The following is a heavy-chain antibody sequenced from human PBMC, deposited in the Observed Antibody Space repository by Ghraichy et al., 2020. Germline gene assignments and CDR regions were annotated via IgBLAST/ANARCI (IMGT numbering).Heavy chain of an antibody. CDR1: GFTFSSYA. CDR3: AREDLLTMVRGVIYRYNWFDP. J-gene: IGHJ5*02. D-gene: IGHD3-10*01. CDR2: ISYDGSNK. V-gene: IGHV3-30-3*01. Sequence: GGSLRLSCAASGFTFSSYAMHWVRQAPGKGLEWVAVISYDGSNKYYADSVKGRFTISRDNSKNTLYLQMNSLRAEDTAVYYCAREDLLTMVRGVIYRYNWFDPWGQGTLVTVSS.